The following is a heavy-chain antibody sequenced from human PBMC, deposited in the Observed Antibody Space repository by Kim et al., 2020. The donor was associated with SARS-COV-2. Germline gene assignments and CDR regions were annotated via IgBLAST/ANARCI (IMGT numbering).Heavy chain of an antibody. D-gene: IGHD3-16*02. V-gene: IGHV1-3*01. CDR1: GYTFTSYA. Sequence: ASVKVSCKASGYTFTSYAMHWVRQAPGQRLEWMGWINAGNGNTKYSQKFQGRVTITRDTSASTAYMELSSLRSEDTAVYYCARGVYDYVWGSYRSLFDYWGQGTLVTVSS. CDR3: ARGVYDYVWGSYRSLFDY. CDR2: INAGNGNT. J-gene: IGHJ4*02.